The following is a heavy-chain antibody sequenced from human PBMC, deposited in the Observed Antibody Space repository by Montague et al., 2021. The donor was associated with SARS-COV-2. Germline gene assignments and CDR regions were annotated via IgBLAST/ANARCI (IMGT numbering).Heavy chain of an antibody. CDR3: ASRGAGWFGSNPERFDY. CDR2: IYHSGST. CDR1: GGSISSSNW. J-gene: IGHJ4*02. Sequence: SETLSLTCAVSGGSISSSNWWSCVRQPPGKGLEWIGEIYHSGSTXYNPSLKSRATISVDETKNQFSLKLSAVTAADTAVYYCASRGAGWFGSNPERFDYWGQGTLVTVSS. V-gene: IGHV4-4*02. D-gene: IGHD3-10*01.